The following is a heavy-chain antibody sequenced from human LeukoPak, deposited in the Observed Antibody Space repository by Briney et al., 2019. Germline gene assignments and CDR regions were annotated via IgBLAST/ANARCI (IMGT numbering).Heavy chain of an antibody. CDR1: GGSFSGYY. J-gene: IGHJ4*02. CDR3: GTLPGEGDY. D-gene: IGHD7-27*01. CDR2: IYYSGST. V-gene: IGHV4-34*01. Sequence: PSETLSLTCAVYGGSFSGYYWSWIRQPPGKGLEWIGSIYYSGSTYYNPSLKSRVTISVDTSKNQFSLKLSSVTAADTAVYYCGTLPGEGDYWGQGTLVTVSS.